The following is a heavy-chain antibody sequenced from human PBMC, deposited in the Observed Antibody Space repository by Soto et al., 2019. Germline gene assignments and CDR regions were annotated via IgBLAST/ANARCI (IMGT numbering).Heavy chain of an antibody. D-gene: IGHD1-26*01. CDR3: ARDRISGSYTLHGMDV. V-gene: IGHV3-48*02. CDR1: GFTFSSYS. CDR2: ISSSSSTI. Sequence: PGGSLRLSCAASGFTFSSYSMNWVRQAPGKGLEWVSYISSSSSTIYYADSVKGRFTISRDNAKNSLYLQMNSLRDEDTAVYYCARDRISGSYTLHGMDVWGQGTTVTVSS. J-gene: IGHJ6*02.